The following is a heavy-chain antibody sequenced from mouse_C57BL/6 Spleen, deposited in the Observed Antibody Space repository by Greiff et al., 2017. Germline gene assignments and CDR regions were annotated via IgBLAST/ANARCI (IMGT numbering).Heavy chain of an antibody. V-gene: IGHV2-6-1*01. Sequence: QVQLQQSGPGLVAPSPSLSLTCTASGFSLTSYGVHWVRQPPGKGLEWLVVIWSDGSTTNNSALNSRLIISKDNSKSQVFLKMNSLPTDDTAMYYCSRHGGLGLDYWGQGTTLTVSS. CDR1: GFSLTSYG. J-gene: IGHJ2*01. CDR3: SRHGGLGLDY. D-gene: IGHD4-1*01. CDR2: IWSDGST.